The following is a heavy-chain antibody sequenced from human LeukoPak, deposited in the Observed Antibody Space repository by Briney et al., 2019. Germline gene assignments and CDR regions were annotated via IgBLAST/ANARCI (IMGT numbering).Heavy chain of an antibody. D-gene: IGHD2-15*01. V-gene: IGHV3-33*01. Sequence: GGSLRLSCAASGFTFSSYGMHWVRQAPGKGLEWVAVIWYDGSNKYYADSVKGRFTISRDNSKNTLYLQMNSLRAEDAAVYYCARDSDLGYCSGGSCYYFDYWGQGTLVTVSS. J-gene: IGHJ4*02. CDR1: GFTFSSYG. CDR2: IWYDGSNK. CDR3: ARDSDLGYCSGGSCYYFDY.